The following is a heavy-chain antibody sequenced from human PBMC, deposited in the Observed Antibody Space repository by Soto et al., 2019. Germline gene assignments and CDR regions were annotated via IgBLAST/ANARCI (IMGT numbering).Heavy chain of an antibody. D-gene: IGHD4-17*01. CDR1: GFTFSSYS. V-gene: IGHV3-21*01. CDR3: AVDLTTVTTVPHLDY. CDR2: ISSSSSYI. Sequence: SLRLSCAASGFTFSSYSMNWVRQAPGKGLEWVSSISSSSSYIYYADSVKGRFTISRDNAKNSLYLQMNSLRAEDTAVYYCAVDLTTVTTVPHLDYWGQGTLVTVSS. J-gene: IGHJ4*02.